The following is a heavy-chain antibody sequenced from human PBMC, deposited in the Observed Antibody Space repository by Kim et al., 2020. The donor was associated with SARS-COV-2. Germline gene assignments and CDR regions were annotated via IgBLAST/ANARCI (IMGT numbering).Heavy chain of an antibody. Sequence: GGSLRLSCAAAGFTTFSSYWMHWVRQAPGKGLVWVARTYSDGNTTSYADSVKGRFSISRDNAKYTLYLQMNSLRAEDTAVYYCASSPSKYNYGAYWGQGTLVTVSS. CDR2: TYSDGNTT. CDR1: GFTTFSSYW. J-gene: IGHJ4*02. D-gene: IGHD5-18*01. V-gene: IGHV3-74*01. CDR3: ASSPSKYNYGAY.